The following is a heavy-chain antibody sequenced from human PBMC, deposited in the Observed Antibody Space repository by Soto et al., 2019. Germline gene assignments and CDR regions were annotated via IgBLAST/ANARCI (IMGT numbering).Heavy chain of an antibody. CDR2: ISRTGST. CDR3: ASRDPGTSVDY. V-gene: IGHV4-4*02. CDR1: GGSFTSNNW. D-gene: IGHD1-7*01. Sequence: SETLSLTCAVSGGSFTSNNWWTWVRQPPGQGLEWIGEISRTGSTHYNPSLKSRVTISLDKSENQFSLKVTSLTAADTAVYYCASRDPGTSVDYWGQGTLVTVSS. J-gene: IGHJ4*02.